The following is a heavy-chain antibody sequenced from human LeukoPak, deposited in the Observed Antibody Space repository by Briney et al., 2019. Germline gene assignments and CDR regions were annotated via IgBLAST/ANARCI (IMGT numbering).Heavy chain of an antibody. V-gene: IGHV4-59*01. CDR2: IYYSGST. D-gene: IGHD3-22*01. J-gene: IGHJ4*02. CDR1: GGSISSYY. CDR3: AREHYYDSTGFDY. Sequence: KASETLSLTCTVSGGSISSYYWSWIRQPPGKGLEWIGYIYYSGSTNYNPSLKSRVTISVDTSKNQFSLKLSSVTAADTAVYYCAREHYYDSTGFDYWGQGTLVTVSS.